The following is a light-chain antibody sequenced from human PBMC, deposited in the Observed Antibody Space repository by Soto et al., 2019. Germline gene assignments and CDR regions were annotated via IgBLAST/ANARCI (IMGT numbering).Light chain of an antibody. CDR2: DVT. V-gene: IGLV2-11*01. J-gene: IGLJ2*01. CDR1: SSDVGGYNY. Sequence: QSVLTQPRSVSGSPGQSVTISCTGTSSDVGGYNYVSWYQQHPGKAPKLMIYDVTKRPSGVPDRFSGSKSGNTASLTISGLQAEDEADYFCCSYAGSSTLVVFGGGTQLTVL. CDR3: CSYAGSSTLVV.